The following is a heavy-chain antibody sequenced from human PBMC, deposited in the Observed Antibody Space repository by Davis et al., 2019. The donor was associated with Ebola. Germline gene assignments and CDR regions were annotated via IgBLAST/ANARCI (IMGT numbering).Heavy chain of an antibody. CDR3: AKGWSYLDY. Sequence: GGSLRLSCAASGFTFSGFWMSWVRQAPGKGLEWVAVISYDGSNKYYADSVKGRFTISRDNSKNTLYLQMNSLKSEDTAMFYCAKGWSYLDYWGQGTLVSVSS. V-gene: IGHV3-30*18. J-gene: IGHJ4*02. CDR2: ISYDGSNK. D-gene: IGHD3-3*01. CDR1: GFTFSGFW.